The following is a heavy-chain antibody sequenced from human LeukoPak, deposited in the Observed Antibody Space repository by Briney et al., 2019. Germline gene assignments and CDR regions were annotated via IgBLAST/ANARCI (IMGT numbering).Heavy chain of an antibody. V-gene: IGHV4-59*01. CDR1: GGSISSYY. D-gene: IGHD2-8*01. Sequence: SETLSLTCTVSGGSISSYYWSWIRQPPGKGLEWIGYIYYSGSTNYNPSLKSRVTISVDTSKNQFSLKLSSVTAADTAVYYCARDRDGYCTNGVCYSGYSDLWGRGTLVTVSS. J-gene: IGHJ2*01. CDR3: ARDRDGYCTNGVCYSGYSDL. CDR2: IYYSGST.